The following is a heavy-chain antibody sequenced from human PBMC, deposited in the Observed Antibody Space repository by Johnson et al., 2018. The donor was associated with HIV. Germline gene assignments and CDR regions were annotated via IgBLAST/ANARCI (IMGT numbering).Heavy chain of an antibody. V-gene: IGHV3-48*03. CDR1: GFTFSSYE. Sequence: VQLVESGGGVVQPGRSLRLSCAASGFTFSSYEMNWVRQAPGKGLEWVSYISSSGSTIYYADSVKGRFTISRDNAKNSLSLQMNSLRAEDTAVYYCARSPVGSVSYVDIWGQGTMVTVSS. D-gene: IGHD3-10*01. CDR2: ISSSGSTI. CDR3: ARSPVGSVSYVDI. J-gene: IGHJ3*02.